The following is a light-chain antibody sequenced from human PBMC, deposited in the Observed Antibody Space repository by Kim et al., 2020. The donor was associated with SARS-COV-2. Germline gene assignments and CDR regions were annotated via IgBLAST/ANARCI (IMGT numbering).Light chain of an antibody. CDR3: FSYSTANTLV. V-gene: IGLV2-14*03. J-gene: IGLJ2*01. CDR2: DAS. Sequence: GHSITISCSAISSDARYYKYVSWYQQHPGKAPKLMIYDASNRPSGVSNRFSGSKSANTASLTISGLLSEDEADYYCFSYSTANTLVFGGGTQLTVL. CDR1: SSDARYYKY.